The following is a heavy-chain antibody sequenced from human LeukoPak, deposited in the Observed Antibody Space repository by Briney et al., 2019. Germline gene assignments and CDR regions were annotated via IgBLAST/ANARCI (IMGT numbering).Heavy chain of an antibody. V-gene: IGHV1-18*01. CDR3: ARRIKYSSSWYHWFDP. Sequence: GASVKVSLKASGYTFTSYGISWVRQAPGQGLEWMGWISAYNGNTNYAQKLQGRVTMTTDTSTSTAYMELRSLRSDDTAVYYCARRIKYSSSWYHWFDPWGQGTLVTVSS. CDR1: GYTFTSYG. CDR2: ISAYNGNT. D-gene: IGHD6-13*01. J-gene: IGHJ5*02.